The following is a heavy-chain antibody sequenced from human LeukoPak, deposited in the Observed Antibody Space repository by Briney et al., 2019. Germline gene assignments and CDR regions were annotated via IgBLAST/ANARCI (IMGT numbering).Heavy chain of an antibody. J-gene: IGHJ4*02. V-gene: IGHV1-2*02. CDR3: ARGPMYFGSGTYYRGDDY. Sequence: GASVKVSCKASGYTFTDYYMHWVRQAPGQGLEWMGWINPNSGGTNYAQKFQGGVTMTRDTSISTAYMELSRLRSDDTAVYYCARGPMYFGSGTYYRGDDYWGQGTLVTVSS. CDR1: GYTFTDYY. CDR2: INPNSGGT. D-gene: IGHD3-10*01.